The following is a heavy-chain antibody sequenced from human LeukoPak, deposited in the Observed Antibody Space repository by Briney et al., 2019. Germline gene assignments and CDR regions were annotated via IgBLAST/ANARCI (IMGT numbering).Heavy chain of an antibody. J-gene: IGHJ4*02. Sequence: GGSLRLSCAASGFTFTNAWMNWVRQAPGKGLEWVGRIKSKTDGGTTDYAAPVKGRFTISRDDSKSTLYLQMNSLQAEDTAVYYCARGSGRYVMVDWWGQGTLVTVSS. V-gene: IGHV3-15*07. CDR3: ARGSGRYVMVDW. CDR1: GFTFTNAW. CDR2: IKSKTDGGTT. D-gene: IGHD6-19*01.